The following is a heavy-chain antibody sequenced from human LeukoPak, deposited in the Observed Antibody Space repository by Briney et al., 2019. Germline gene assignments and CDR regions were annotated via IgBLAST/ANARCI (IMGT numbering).Heavy chain of an antibody. V-gene: IGHV4-39*01. CDR2: IYYSKNT. CDR3: VSPRGFSHGYFDY. D-gene: IGHD5-18*01. J-gene: IGHJ4*02. Sequence: PSETLSLTCTVSGGSISSSSAYWGWIRQPPGKGLGWIVSIYYSKNTYYNPSLKSRVTISADTSKNQFSLTLGSVSATDTAVYYCVSPRGFSHGYFDYWGQGTLVTVSS. CDR1: GGSISSSSAY.